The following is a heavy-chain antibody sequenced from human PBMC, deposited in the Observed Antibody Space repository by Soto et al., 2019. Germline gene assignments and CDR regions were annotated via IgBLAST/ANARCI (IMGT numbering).Heavy chain of an antibody. Sequence: GGSLRLSCAASGFTVSSNYMSWVRQAPGKGLEWVSVIYSGGSTYYADSVKGRFTISRDNSKNTLYLQMNSLRAEDTAVYYCAKDWRFGELWPDAFDIWGQGTMVTVSS. D-gene: IGHD3-10*01. CDR3: AKDWRFGELWPDAFDI. CDR2: IYSGGST. CDR1: GFTVSSNY. J-gene: IGHJ3*02. V-gene: IGHV3-53*01.